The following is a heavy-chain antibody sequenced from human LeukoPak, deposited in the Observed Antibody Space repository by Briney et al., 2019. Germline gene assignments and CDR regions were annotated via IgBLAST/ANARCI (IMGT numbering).Heavy chain of an antibody. CDR3: ARVLMVRGVIITSVRAFDI. V-gene: IGHV4-59*01. J-gene: IGHJ3*02. Sequence: PSETPSLTCTVSGGSISSYYWSWIRQPPGKGLEWIGYIYYSGSTNYNPSLKSRVTISVDTSKNQFSLKLSSVTAADTAVYYCARVLMVRGVIITSVRAFDIWGQGTMVTVSS. CDR2: IYYSGST. CDR1: GGSISSYY. D-gene: IGHD3-10*01.